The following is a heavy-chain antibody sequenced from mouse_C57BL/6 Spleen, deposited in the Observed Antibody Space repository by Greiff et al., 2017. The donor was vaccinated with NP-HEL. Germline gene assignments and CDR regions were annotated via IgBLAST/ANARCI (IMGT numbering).Heavy chain of an antibody. CDR3: ARSLYYGLDY. V-gene: IGHV1-69*01. J-gene: IGHJ2*01. CDR1: GYTFTSYW. Sequence: QVQLQQPGAELVMPGASVKLSCKASGYTFTSYWMHWVKQRPGQGLEWIGEIDPSDSYTNYNQKFKGKSTLTVDKSSSTAYMQLSSLTSEDSAVYYCARSLYYGLDYWGQGTTLTVSS. CDR2: IDPSDSYT. D-gene: IGHD2-1*01.